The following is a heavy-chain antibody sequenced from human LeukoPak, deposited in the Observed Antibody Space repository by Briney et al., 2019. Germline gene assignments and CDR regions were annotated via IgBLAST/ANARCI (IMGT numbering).Heavy chain of an antibody. CDR3: ARGQRAHVEWSYYMDV. Sequence: GGSLRLSCAASGFTFSSYAMHWVRQAPGKGLEWVAVISYDGSNKYFAESVKGRFTISRDNSKNTLYVQMNSLRPEDTAVYYCARGQRAHVEWSYYMDVWGKGTTVTVSS. V-gene: IGHV3-30*04. J-gene: IGHJ6*03. D-gene: IGHD3-3*01. CDR2: ISYDGSNK. CDR1: GFTFSSYA.